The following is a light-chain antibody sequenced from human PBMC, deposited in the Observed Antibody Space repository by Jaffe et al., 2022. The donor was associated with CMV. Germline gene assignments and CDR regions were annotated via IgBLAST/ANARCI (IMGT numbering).Light chain of an antibody. CDR1: STDVGSYNL. Sequence: QSALTQPASVSGSPGQSITISCTGTSTDVGSYNLVSWYQQHPGKAPKVMIYEVNKRPSGVSNRFSGSKSGNTASLTISGLQAEDEADYYCCSYAGSRWVFGGGTELTVL. J-gene: IGLJ3*02. V-gene: IGLV2-23*02. CDR3: CSYAGSRWV. CDR2: EVN.